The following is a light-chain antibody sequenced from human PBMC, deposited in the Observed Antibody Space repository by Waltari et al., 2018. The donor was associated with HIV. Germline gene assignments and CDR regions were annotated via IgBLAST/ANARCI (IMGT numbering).Light chain of an antibody. CDR2: VNSDGSH. J-gene: IGLJ3*02. CDR3: QTWGKGIRV. V-gene: IGLV4-69*01. CDR1: SSHSTYV. Sequence: QVVLTQSPSASASLGASVKLTCTLSSSHSTYVIAWHQQQPEKGPRYLMNVNSDGSHSRGDGIPDRFSGSSSGTERYLTISRLQSEDEADYCCQTWGKGIRVFGGGTRLTVL.